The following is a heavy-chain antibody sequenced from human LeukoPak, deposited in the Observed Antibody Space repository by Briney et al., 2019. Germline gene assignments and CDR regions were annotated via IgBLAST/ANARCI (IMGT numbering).Heavy chain of an antibody. CDR3: ARELGYCSGGSCERNYYFDY. CDR1: GFTFDDYG. J-gene: IGHJ4*02. CDR2: INWNGGST. V-gene: IGHV3-20*04. D-gene: IGHD2-15*01. Sequence: TGGSLRLSCAASGFTFDDYGMSWVRQAPGKGLEWVSGINWNGGSTGYADSVKGRFSISRDNAKNSLYLQMNSLRAEDTALYYCARELGYCSGGSCERNYYFDYWGQGTLVTVSS.